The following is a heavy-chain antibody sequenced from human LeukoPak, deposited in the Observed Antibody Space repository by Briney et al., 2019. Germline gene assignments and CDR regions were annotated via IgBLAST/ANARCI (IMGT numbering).Heavy chain of an antibody. V-gene: IGHV3-21*04. D-gene: IGHD3-22*01. CDR1: GFTFGIYS. J-gene: IGHJ4*02. CDR3: ARDGGDSSGYYYPFDY. Sequence: GGSLRLSCVASGFTFGIYSMIWVRQDPGKGLEWVSSISSSSTYIYYADSVKGRFTISRDNAKNSLYLQMNSLRAEDTAVYYCARDGGDSSGYYYPFDYWGQGTLVTVSS. CDR2: ISSSSTYI.